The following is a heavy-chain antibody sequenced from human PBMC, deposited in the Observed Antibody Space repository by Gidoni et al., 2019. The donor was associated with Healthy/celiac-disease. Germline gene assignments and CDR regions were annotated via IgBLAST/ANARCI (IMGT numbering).Heavy chain of an antibody. Sequence: EVQLVESGRGLVTPGGSLRLSCAASGFTFSSYSMNWVRQAPGKGLEWVSSISSSSSYIYYADSVKGRFTISRDNAKNSLYLQMNSLRAEDTAVYYCASPWGGYWGQGTLVTVSS. CDR2: ISSSSSYI. V-gene: IGHV3-21*01. CDR3: ASPWGGY. CDR1: GFTFSSYS. J-gene: IGHJ4*02. D-gene: IGHD7-27*01.